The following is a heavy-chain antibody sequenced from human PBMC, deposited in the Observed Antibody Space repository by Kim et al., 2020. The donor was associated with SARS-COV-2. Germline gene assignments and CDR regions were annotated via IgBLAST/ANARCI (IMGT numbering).Heavy chain of an antibody. CDR3: ARGEYFDWLFDYYYYGMDV. V-gene: IGHV3-30*01. J-gene: IGHJ6*02. D-gene: IGHD3-9*01. Sequence: GRFTISRYNSKNPLYLQMNSLRAEDTAVYYCARGEYFDWLFDYYYYGMDVWGQGTTVTVSS.